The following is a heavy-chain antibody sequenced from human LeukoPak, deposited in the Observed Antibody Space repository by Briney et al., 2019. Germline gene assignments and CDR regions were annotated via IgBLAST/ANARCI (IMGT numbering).Heavy chain of an antibody. CDR2: ISASGRTT. V-gene: IGHV3-23*01. J-gene: IGHJ4*02. D-gene: IGHD3-3*01. CDR1: GFTFSGYP. Sequence: GGSLRLSCAPSGFTFSGYPWTGVGQPPGKGLEGVSLISASGRTTYYADSVKGRFTISRDNSKNTLYLQMTSLRAEDTAVYYCAKEFSNFTRLFDYWGQGTLVTVSS. CDR3: AKEFSNFTRLFDY.